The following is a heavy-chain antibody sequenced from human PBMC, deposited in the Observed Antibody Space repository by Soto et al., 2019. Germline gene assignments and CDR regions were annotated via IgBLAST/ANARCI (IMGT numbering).Heavy chain of an antibody. CDR1: GFTFTSYA. J-gene: IGHJ4*02. CDR3: AGGGIPWVFDY. CDR2: VSSGGST. Sequence: GGSLSLSCAASGFTFTSYAMGWVRQAPGKGLEWVSVVSSGGSTYYADSVTGRFTVSRDNSKNSLYLQMNSLRDEDTAVYYCAGGGIPWVFDYWGQGTLVTVSS. D-gene: IGHD3-16*01. V-gene: IGHV3-23*01.